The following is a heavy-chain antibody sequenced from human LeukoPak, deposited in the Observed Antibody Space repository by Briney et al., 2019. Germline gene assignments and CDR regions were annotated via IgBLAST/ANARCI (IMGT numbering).Heavy chain of an antibody. CDR1: GFTFTGYA. CDR2: ISASGGST. D-gene: IGHD6-6*01. J-gene: IGHJ4*02. V-gene: IGHV3-23*01. CDR3: AKGGTSSSRFDY. Sequence: GGSLRLSCAASGFTFTGYAMSWVRQAPGKGLEWVSTISASGGSTYYADSVKGRFTISRDNSKNTLYLQMNSLRAEDTAVYYCAKGGTSSSRFDYWGQGTLVTVSS.